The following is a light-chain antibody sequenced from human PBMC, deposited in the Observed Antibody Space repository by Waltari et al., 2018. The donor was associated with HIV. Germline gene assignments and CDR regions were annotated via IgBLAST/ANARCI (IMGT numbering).Light chain of an antibody. CDR3: CSYVGSGTWV. Sequence: QSALTQPASVSGSPGQSITISCTGTSSDLVSWYQQHPDKAPIFMIFEVSKRPSGVSNGFSGAKAGNTASLTISGRQAEDEADYDCCSYVGSGTWVFGGGTKLTVL. CDR1: SSDL. CDR2: EVS. J-gene: IGLJ3*02. V-gene: IGLV2-23*02.